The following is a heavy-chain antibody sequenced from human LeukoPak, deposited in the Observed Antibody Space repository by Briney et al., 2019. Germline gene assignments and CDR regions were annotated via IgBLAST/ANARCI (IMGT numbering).Heavy chain of an antibody. V-gene: IGHV3-7*01. Sequence: VGSLRLSCVASGFTFSAYWMTCGRQAPGKGLEWVANINQDGSDKYYVDSVEGRFTISRDNAKNSAYLQMKSLRAEDAAVYYCARGYPNDYWGQGTVVTVSA. D-gene: IGHD2-2*02. CDR2: INQDGSDK. CDR1: GFTFSAYW. J-gene: IGHJ4*02. CDR3: ARGYPNDY.